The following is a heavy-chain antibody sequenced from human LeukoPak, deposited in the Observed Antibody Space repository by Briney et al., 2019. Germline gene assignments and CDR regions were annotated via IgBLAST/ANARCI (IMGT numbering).Heavy chain of an antibody. D-gene: IGHD6-19*01. CDR3: ARVTVAGSSLDY. Sequence: PGRSLRLSCAASGFTFSSYAMHWVRQAPGKGLEWVAVISYDGSNKYYADSVKGRFTISRDNSKNTLYLQKNSLRAEDTAVYYCARVTVAGSSLDYWGQGTLVTVSS. V-gene: IGHV3-30*04. J-gene: IGHJ4*02. CDR2: ISYDGSNK. CDR1: GFTFSSYA.